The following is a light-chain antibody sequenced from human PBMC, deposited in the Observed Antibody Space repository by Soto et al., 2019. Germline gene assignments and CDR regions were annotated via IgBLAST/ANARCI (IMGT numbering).Light chain of an antibody. CDR1: QSIERY. Sequence: DIQMTQSPSTLSASVGDRVSITCRASQSIERYLAWYQQKPGKAPNLLIYDASSLERGVPSRFSGRGSGTEFTHTISSLQPGDFATYYCQQFKSSPWTFGQGTKGEI. CDR2: DAS. CDR3: QQFKSSPWT. J-gene: IGKJ1*01. V-gene: IGKV1-5*01.